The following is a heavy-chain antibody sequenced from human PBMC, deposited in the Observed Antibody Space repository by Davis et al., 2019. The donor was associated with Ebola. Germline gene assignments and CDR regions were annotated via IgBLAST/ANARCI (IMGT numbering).Heavy chain of an antibody. CDR1: GYTFTSYG. J-gene: IGHJ4*02. CDR3: ARLEIFGVVPVYFDY. V-gene: IGHV1-18*01. D-gene: IGHD3-3*01. Sequence: AASVKVSCKASGYTFTSYGISWVRQAPGQGLEWMGWISAYNGNTNYAQKLQGRVTMTTDTSTSTAYTELRSLRSEDTAVYYCARLEIFGVVPVYFDYWGQGTLVTVSS. CDR2: ISAYNGNT.